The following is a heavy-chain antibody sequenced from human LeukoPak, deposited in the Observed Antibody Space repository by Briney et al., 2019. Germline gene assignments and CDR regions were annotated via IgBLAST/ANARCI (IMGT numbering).Heavy chain of an antibody. V-gene: IGHV6-1*01. CDR3: ARGVRSSRLGELSYDY. CDR1: GDSVSSNSAA. J-gene: IGHJ4*02. CDR2: TYYRCKWYN. Sequence: SQTLSLTCAISGDSVSSNSAAWNWIRQSPSRGLEWLGGTYYRCKWYNDYAVSVKRRITINPDTSKNQSSLQLNSVTPEDTAVYYCARGVRSSRLGELSYDYWGQGTLVTVSS. D-gene: IGHD3-16*02.